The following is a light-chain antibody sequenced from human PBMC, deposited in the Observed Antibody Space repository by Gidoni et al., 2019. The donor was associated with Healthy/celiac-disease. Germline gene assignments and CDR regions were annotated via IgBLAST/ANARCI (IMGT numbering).Light chain of an antibody. CDR3: QQRSNWPRIT. CDR2: DAS. Sequence: EIVLTQSPATLSLSPGERATLPCRASQSVSSYLAWYQQKPGQAPRLLIYDASNRATGIPARFRGSGSGTDFTLTISSLEPEDFAVYYCQQRSNWPRITFGPGTKVDIK. V-gene: IGKV3-11*01. CDR1: QSVSSY. J-gene: IGKJ3*01.